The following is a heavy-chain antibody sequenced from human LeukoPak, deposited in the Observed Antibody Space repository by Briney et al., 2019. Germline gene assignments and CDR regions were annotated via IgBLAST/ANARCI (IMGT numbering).Heavy chain of an antibody. CDR1: GFTFSSYA. CDR2: IKQDGSEK. CDR3: ARDRNTDFWSGYYTNYFDY. D-gene: IGHD3-3*01. J-gene: IGHJ4*02. V-gene: IGHV3-7*01. Sequence: PGRSLRLSCAASGFTFSSYAMHWVRQAPGKGLEWVANIKQDGSEKYYVDTVKGRFTISRDNAKNSLYLQMNSLRAEDTAVYYCARDRNTDFWSGYYTNYFDYWGQGTLVTVSS.